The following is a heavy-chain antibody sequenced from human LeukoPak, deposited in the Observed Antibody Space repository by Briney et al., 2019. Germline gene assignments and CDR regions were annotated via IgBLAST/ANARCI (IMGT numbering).Heavy chain of an antibody. J-gene: IGHJ4*02. CDR3: ARGPKLYSYGPRAYFDY. D-gene: IGHD5-18*01. V-gene: IGHV4-34*01. CDR1: GGSFSGYY. Sequence: NPSETLSLTCAVYGGSFSGYYWSWVRQPPWKGLEWIGEINHSGSTNYNPSLKSRVTISVDTSKNQFSLKLSSVTAADTAVYYCARGPKLYSYGPRAYFDYWGQGTLVTVSS. CDR2: INHSGST.